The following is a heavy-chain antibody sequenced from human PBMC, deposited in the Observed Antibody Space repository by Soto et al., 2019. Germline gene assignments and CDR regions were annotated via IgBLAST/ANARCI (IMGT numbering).Heavy chain of an antibody. D-gene: IGHD3-10*01. CDR3: ASHYYYGSGSYSWFDP. Sequence: GESLKISCKGSGYSFTIYWISWVRQMPGKGLEWMGRIDPSDSYTNYSPSFQGHVTISADKSISTAYLQWSSLKASDTAMYYCASHYYYGSGSYSWFDPWGQGTLVTVSS. J-gene: IGHJ5*02. CDR2: IDPSDSYT. V-gene: IGHV5-10-1*01. CDR1: GYSFTIYW.